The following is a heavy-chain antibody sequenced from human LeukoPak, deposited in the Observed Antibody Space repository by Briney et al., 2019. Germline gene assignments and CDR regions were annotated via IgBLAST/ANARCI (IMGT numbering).Heavy chain of an antibody. J-gene: IGHJ4*02. CDR1: GGSISSYY. D-gene: IGHD3-10*01. CDR3: ARYGSGSYPDY. Sequence: PSETLSLTCTVSGGSISSYYWSWIRQPPGKGLEWIGYIYYSGSTNYNPPLKSRVTISVDTSKNQFSLKLSSVTAADTAVYYCARYGSGSYPDYWGQGTLVTVSS. CDR2: IYYSGST. V-gene: IGHV4-59*08.